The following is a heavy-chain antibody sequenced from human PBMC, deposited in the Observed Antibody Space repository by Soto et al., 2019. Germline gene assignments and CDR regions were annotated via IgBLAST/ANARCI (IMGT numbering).Heavy chain of an antibody. CDR1: GGSVSTNSYS. V-gene: IGHV4-39*02. J-gene: IGHJ6*02. D-gene: IGHD3-9*01. CDR2: IYSSENT. CDR3: ARDQGNPYYDILTGYGPYYYYGMDV. Sequence: SETLSLTCTVSGGSVSTNSYSWGWIRQSPGKGLEWIGTIYSSENTYYNPSLLSRVTISVDTSKNDFSLRLSSVTAADTAVYYCARDQGNPYYDILTGYGPYYYYGMDVWGQGTTVTVAS.